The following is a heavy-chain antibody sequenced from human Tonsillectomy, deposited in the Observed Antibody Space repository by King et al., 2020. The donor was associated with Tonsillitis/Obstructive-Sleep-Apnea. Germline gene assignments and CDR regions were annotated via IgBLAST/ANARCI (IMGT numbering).Heavy chain of an antibody. J-gene: IGHJ6*03. V-gene: IGHV3-15*01. CDR1: GFTFINAW. CDR2: IKSKIDGGTT. CDR3: TEDRIQPRHVNYYYYMDV. Sequence: VQLVESGGGLVKPGESLRLSCAASGFTFINAWMSWVRQAPGKGLEWVGRIKSKIDGGTTDYAAPVKGRFTISRDDSKNTLYLHIKSLKTEDTAVYYCTEDRIQPRHVNYYYYMDVWGKRTTVTVSS. D-gene: IGHD5-18*01.